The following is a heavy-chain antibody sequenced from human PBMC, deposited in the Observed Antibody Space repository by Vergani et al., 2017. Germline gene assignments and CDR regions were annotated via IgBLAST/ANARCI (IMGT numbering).Heavy chain of an antibody. CDR3: ARDGRTVVVPAAPGDWFDP. CDR1: GYTFTNYA. Sequence: QAQLVQSGSELKKPGASVKVSCKASGYTFTNYAMNWVRQAPGQGLEWMGWINTNTGNPTYAQGFTGRFVFSLDTSVSTAYLQISSLKSEDTAVYYCARDGRTVVVPAAPGDWFDPWGQGTLVTVSS. CDR2: INTNTGNP. V-gene: IGHV7-4-1*02. D-gene: IGHD2-2*01. J-gene: IGHJ5*02.